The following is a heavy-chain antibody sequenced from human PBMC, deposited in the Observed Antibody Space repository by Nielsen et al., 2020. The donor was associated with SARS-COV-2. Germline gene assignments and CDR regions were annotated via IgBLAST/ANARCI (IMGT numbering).Heavy chain of an antibody. CDR3: TSHPESTIFGVVTTNYYMDV. D-gene: IGHD3-3*01. CDR2: IRSKANSYAT. Sequence: GGSLRLSCAASGFTFSGSAMHWVRQASGKGLEWVGRIRSKANSYATAYAASVKGRFTISRDDSKNTAYLQMNSLKTEDTAVYYCTSHPESTIFGVVTTNYYMDVWGKGTTVTVSS. J-gene: IGHJ6*03. CDR1: GFTFSGSA. V-gene: IGHV3-73*01.